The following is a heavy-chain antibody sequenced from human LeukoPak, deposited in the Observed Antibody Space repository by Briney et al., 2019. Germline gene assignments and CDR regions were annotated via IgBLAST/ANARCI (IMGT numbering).Heavy chain of an antibody. CDR3: AKRTKGSSGWDY. CDR1: GFTFSSYG. J-gene: IGHJ4*02. Sequence: GRSLRLSCAASGFTFSSYGMHWVRQAPGKGLEWVAVISYDGSNKYYADSVKGRLTISRDNSKNTLYLQMNSLRAEDTAVYYCAKRTKGSSGWDYWGQGTLVTVSS. CDR2: ISYDGSNK. D-gene: IGHD6-19*01. V-gene: IGHV3-30*18.